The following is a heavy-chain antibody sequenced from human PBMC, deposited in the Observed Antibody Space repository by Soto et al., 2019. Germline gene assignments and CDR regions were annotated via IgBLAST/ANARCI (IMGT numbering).Heavy chain of an antibody. D-gene: IGHD6-13*01. CDR1: GGSFSGYY. V-gene: IGHV4-34*01. CDR2: INHSGST. CDR3: ASHSYSSSWRTGVIDY. Sequence: PSETLSLTCAVYGGSFSGYYWSWIRQPPGKGLEWIGEINHSGSTNYNPSLKSRVTISVDTSKNQFSLNLSSVTAADTAVYYCASHSYSSSWRTGVIDYWGQGT. J-gene: IGHJ4*02.